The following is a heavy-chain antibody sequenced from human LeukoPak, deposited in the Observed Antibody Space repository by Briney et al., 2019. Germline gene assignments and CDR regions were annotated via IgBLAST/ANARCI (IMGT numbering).Heavy chain of an antibody. CDR3: ARRYYGSGTNYFDY. V-gene: IGHV4-4*02. CDR1: GGSISSSNW. CDR2: VYHSGST. J-gene: IGHJ4*02. Sequence: SETLSLTCTVSGGSISSSNWWSWVRQPPGKGLEWIGEVYHSGSTTYNSPLKSRLTMSIDKSKDHFSLNLSSVTAADTAVYYCARRYYGSGTNYFDYWGREPWSPSPQ. D-gene: IGHD3-10*01.